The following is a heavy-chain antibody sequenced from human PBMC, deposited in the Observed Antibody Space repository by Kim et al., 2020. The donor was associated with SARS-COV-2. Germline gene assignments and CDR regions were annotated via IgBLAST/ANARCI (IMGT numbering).Heavy chain of an antibody. J-gene: IGHJ6*02. CDR1: GGSISSYY. D-gene: IGHD1-26*01. V-gene: IGHV4-59*08. CDR3: ARQEPKGAGKNYGMDV. CDR2: IYYSGST. Sequence: SETLSLTCTVSGGSISSYYWSWIRQPPGKGLEWIGYIYYSGSTNYNPSLKSRVTISVDTSKNQFSLKLSSVTAADTAVYYCARQEPKGAGKNYGMDVWGQGTTVTVSS.